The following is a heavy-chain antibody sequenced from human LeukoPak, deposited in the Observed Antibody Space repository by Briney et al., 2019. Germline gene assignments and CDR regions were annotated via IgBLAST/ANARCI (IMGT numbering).Heavy chain of an antibody. V-gene: IGHV3-11*01. Sequence: PGGSLRLSCASSGFTFNDYYMSWIRQAPGKGLEWLSYINIGGTNTHYADSVKGRFTISRDNAKKSLYLEMNNLRAEDTAVYYCATDGAGFDTCGQGVLVTVSS. J-gene: IGHJ5*02. CDR3: ATDGAGFDT. CDR1: GFTFNDYY. CDR2: INIGGTNT.